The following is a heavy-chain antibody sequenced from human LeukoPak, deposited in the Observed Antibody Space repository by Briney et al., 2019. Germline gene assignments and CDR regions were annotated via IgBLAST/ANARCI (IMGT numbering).Heavy chain of an antibody. D-gene: IGHD6-13*01. J-gene: IGHJ4*02. CDR3: ARGVYIAAAQYGY. CDR1: GGSISSYY. CDR2: IYYSGTT. V-gene: IGHV4-59*01. Sequence: TSETLSLTCTVSGGSISSYYWSWIRPPPGKGLEWIGYIYYSGTTNYNPSLKSRVTISVDTSKNQFSLKLSSVTAADTAVYYCARGVYIAAAQYGYWGQGTLVTVSS.